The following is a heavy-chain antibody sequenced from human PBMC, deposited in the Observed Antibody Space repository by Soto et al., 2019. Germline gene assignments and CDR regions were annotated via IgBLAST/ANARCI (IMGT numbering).Heavy chain of an antibody. V-gene: IGHV4-39*01. CDR2: MYYSGTT. D-gene: IGHD6-25*01. CDR3: TVVDSTGNWVDP. Sequence: QLQLQESGPGLVKPSETLSLTCTVSGGSISSSDFYWGWLRQTPGKGLEFIGSMYYSGTTYYNPSLKSRVARSVDTSKNQFTLKLISVTAADTAVYYCTVVDSTGNWVDPWGEGDVVTV. J-gene: IGHJ5*02. CDR1: GGSISSSDFY.